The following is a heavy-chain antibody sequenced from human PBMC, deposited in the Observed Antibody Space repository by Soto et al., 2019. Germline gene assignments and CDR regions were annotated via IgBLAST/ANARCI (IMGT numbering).Heavy chain of an antibody. CDR2: SSYGGIT. J-gene: IGHJ4*02. D-gene: IGHD3-3*01. CDR1: GGSIRDYY. CDR3: ARARKATYITGGFDS. Sequence: QVQLQESGPGLVKPSETLSLTCSVSGGSIRDYYWSWIRQAPEKVLEYIAYSSYGGITNLNGALNGRVPMSIDTSKNQFSLKATSLTAADTAVYYCARARKATYITGGFDSWGQGTLVTVSS. V-gene: IGHV4-59*01.